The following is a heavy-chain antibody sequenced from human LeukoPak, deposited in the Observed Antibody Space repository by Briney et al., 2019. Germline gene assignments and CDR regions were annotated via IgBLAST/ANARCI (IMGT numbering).Heavy chain of an antibody. CDR3: ARDTYDSIHGMDV. D-gene: IGHD3-22*01. V-gene: IGHV3-30*04. Sequence: GRSLRVSCAASGFTFNIYALRWVRQAPGKGLEWVARISYDGSNKYYADSVKGRFTISRDNSKNTLYLQMNSLRPEDTAMYYCARDTYDSIHGMDVWGQGTTVTVSS. CDR2: ISYDGSNK. CDR1: GFTFNIYA. J-gene: IGHJ6*02.